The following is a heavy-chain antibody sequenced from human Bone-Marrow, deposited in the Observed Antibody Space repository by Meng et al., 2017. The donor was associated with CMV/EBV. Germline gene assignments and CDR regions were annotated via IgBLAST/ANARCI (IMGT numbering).Heavy chain of an antibody. D-gene: IGHD6-13*01. J-gene: IGHJ5*02. Sequence: GSLRLSCTVSGGSISSSSYYWGWIRQPPGKGLEWIGSIYYSGSTYYNPSLKSRVTISVDTSKNQFSLKLSSVTAADTAVYYCARISLEQQLVHGSWFDPWDQGTLAT. CDR1: GGSISSSSYY. V-gene: IGHV4-39*07. CDR2: IYYSGST. CDR3: ARISLEQQLVHGSWFDP.